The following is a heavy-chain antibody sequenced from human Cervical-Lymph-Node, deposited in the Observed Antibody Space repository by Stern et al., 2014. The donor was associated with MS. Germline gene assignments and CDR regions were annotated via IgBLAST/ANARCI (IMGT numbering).Heavy chain of an antibody. V-gene: IGHV4-31*11. D-gene: IGHD2-15*01. CDR2: IYYGGNS. J-gene: IGHJ1*01. CDR3: VRSYSAEYFED. Sequence: QVQLQESGPGLVKPSQTLSLTCAVSGGSITSHGYYWSWLRQFPGNGLEWIGYIYYGGNSYYNPSLKSRVSISIEASKDQFSLRLISLTAADTAVYYCVRSYSAEYFEDWGQGTLVTVSS. CDR1: GGSITSHGYY.